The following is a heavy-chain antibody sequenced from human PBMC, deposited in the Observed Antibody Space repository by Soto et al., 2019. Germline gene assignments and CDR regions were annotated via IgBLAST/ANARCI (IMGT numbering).Heavy chain of an antibody. Sequence: HPGGSLRLSCAASGFTFSSYAMSWVRQAPGKGLEWVSAISGSGGSTYYADSAKGRFTISRDNPKNTLYLQMNSLRAEDTAVYYCAKVLAARPQGYYYYYMDVWGKGTTVTVSS. V-gene: IGHV3-23*01. CDR2: ISGSGGST. J-gene: IGHJ6*03. D-gene: IGHD6-6*01. CDR1: GFTFSSYA. CDR3: AKVLAARPQGYYYYYMDV.